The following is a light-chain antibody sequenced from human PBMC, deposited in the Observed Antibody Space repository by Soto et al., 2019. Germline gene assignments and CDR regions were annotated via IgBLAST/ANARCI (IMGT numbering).Light chain of an antibody. J-gene: IGKJ4*01. CDR1: QNVKSR. Sequence: EKVMTQSPATLSVSPGERATLSCRASQNVKSRLAWDQQRPGQAPRLLIYDAFTRATGIPARFSGSQSGTEFTLTISSLQSEDFAVYYCQQYDEWPLTFGGGTKVEIK. CDR2: DAF. CDR3: QQYDEWPLT. V-gene: IGKV3-15*01.